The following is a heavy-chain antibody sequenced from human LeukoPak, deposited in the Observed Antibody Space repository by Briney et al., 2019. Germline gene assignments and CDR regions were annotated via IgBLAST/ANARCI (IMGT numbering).Heavy chain of an antibody. Sequence: ASVKVSCKASGYTFTSYYMHWVRQAPGQGLEWMGIINPSGGSTSYAQEFQGRVTMTRDMSTSTVYMELSSLRSEDTAVYYCAREVATIPYYYYYMDVWGKGTTVTVSS. CDR3: AREVATIPYYYYYMDV. V-gene: IGHV1-46*01. CDR1: GYTFTSYY. CDR2: INPSGGST. J-gene: IGHJ6*03. D-gene: IGHD5-12*01.